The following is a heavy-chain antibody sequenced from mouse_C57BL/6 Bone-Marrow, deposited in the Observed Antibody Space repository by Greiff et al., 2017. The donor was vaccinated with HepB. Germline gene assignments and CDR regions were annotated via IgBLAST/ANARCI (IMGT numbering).Heavy chain of an antibody. Sequence: QVQLKESGAELARPGASVKLSCKASGYTFTSYGISWVKQRTGQGLEWIGEIYPRSGNTYYNEKFKGKATLTADKSSSTAYMELRSLTSADSAVYFCARVHPYDGYSFAYWGQGTLVTVSA. CDR3: ARVHPYDGYSFAY. V-gene: IGHV1-81*01. J-gene: IGHJ3*01. D-gene: IGHD2-3*01. CDR1: GYTFTSYG. CDR2: IYPRSGNT.